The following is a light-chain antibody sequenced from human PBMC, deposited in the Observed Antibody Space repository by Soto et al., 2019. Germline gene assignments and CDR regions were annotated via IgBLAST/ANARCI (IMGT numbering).Light chain of an antibody. J-gene: IGKJ1*01. CDR2: DAS. Sequence: EIVLTKSPATLSLSPGERATLSCRASQSVSSYLAWYQQKPGQAPRLLIYDASNRATGIPARFSGSGSGTDFTLTISSLEPEEFAVYYCQQRSNWPPWTFGQGNKVEIK. CDR3: QQRSNWPPWT. V-gene: IGKV3-11*01. CDR1: QSVSSY.